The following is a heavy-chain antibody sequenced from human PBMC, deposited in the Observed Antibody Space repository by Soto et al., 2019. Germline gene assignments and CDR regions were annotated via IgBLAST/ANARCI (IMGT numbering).Heavy chain of an antibody. Sequence: GGSLRLSCAASGFTFSSYAMSWVRQAPGKGLEWVSAISGSGGSTYYADSVKGRFTISRDNSKNTLYLQMNSLRAEDTAVYYCAKDLVDPGSYQGTFDYWGQGTLVTVSS. V-gene: IGHV3-23*01. CDR3: AKDLVDPGSYQGTFDY. D-gene: IGHD1-26*01. CDR1: GFTFSSYA. J-gene: IGHJ4*02. CDR2: ISGSGGST.